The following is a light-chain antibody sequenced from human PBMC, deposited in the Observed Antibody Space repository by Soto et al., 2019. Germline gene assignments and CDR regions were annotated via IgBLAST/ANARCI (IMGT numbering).Light chain of an antibody. CDR2: KES. Sequence: DIQMTQSPSTLSASVGDRVTITCRASQSISSWLAWYQQKPGKAPKLXXYKESSLESGVPSRFSGSGSGTEFTLTISSLQPDDFATYFCRQYRTFGQVTKVEIK. J-gene: IGKJ1*01. CDR1: QSISSW. V-gene: IGKV1-5*03. CDR3: RQYRT.